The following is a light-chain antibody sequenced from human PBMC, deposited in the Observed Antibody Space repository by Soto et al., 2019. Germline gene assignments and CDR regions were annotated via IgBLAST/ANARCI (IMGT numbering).Light chain of an antibody. CDR2: AAS. Sequence: DIQMTQSPSSLSASVRDRVTITCRASRTISSYLNWYQQKPWRAPKLLIYAASSLQSGVPSRFSGSGSVTEYTLTISSLQPEDFATYYCQQTYSSPWTFGQGTRVEIK. CDR3: QQTYSSPWT. CDR1: RTISSY. V-gene: IGKV1-39*01. J-gene: IGKJ1*01.